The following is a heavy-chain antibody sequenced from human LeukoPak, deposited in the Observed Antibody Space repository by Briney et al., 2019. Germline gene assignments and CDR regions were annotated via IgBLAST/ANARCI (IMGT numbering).Heavy chain of an antibody. V-gene: IGHV5-51*01. CDR2: IYPGDSHT. D-gene: IGHD2-2*02. CDR3: ARGPYAYTSSATLGSYNWFDP. Sequence: GESLNISCKGSGYSFPNDWICWVRQMPGKGLEWMGIIYPGDSHTRYSPSFQDQVTTSVDKSISTAYLQWSSLKASDTAMYYCARGPYAYTSSATLGSYNWFDPWGQGSLVTVSS. CDR1: GYSFPNDW. J-gene: IGHJ5*02.